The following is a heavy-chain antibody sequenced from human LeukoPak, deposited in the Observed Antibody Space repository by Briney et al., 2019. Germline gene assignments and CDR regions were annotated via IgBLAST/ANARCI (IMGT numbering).Heavy chain of an antibody. Sequence: SETLSLTCTVSGGSISSSSYYWGWIRQPPGKGLEWLGSIYYSGSTYYNPSLKSRVTISVDTSKNQFSLKLSSVTAADTAVYYCARIYRGYIYGPYDYWGQGTLVTVSS. CDR2: IYYSGST. D-gene: IGHD5-18*01. CDR1: GGSISSSSYY. CDR3: ARIYRGYIYGPYDY. J-gene: IGHJ4*02. V-gene: IGHV4-39*07.